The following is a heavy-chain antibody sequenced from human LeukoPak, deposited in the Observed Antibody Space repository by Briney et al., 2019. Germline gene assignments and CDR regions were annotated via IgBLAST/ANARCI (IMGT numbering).Heavy chain of an antibody. CDR1: GGSISSYY. CDR2: IYYSGST. D-gene: IGHD6-13*01. V-gene: IGHV4-59*01. J-gene: IGHJ4*02. Sequence: SETLSLTCTVSGGSISSYYWSWIRQPPGKGLEWIGYIYYSGSTNYNPSLKSRVTISLDTSNNQFSLKLSSVTAADTAVYYCARGLRLSAAGTNFDSWGQGTLVTVSS. CDR3: ARGLRLSAAGTNFDS.